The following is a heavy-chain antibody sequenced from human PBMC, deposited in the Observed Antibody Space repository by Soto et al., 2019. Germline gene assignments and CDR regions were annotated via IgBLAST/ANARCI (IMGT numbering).Heavy chain of an antibody. CDR2: ISAYNGNT. CDR1: GYTFTSYG. CDR3: AWVEQWLPPNWFDP. V-gene: IGHV1-18*01. Sequence: GASVKVSCKASGYTFTSYGISWVRQAPGQGLEWMGWISAYNGNTNYAQKLQGRVTMTTDTSTSTAYMELRSLRSDDTAVYYCAWVEQWLPPNWFDPWGQGTLVTVS. J-gene: IGHJ5*02. D-gene: IGHD6-19*01.